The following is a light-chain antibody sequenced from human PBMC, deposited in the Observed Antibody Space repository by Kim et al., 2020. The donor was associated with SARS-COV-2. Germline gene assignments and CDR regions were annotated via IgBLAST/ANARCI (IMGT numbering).Light chain of an antibody. CDR2: LNSDGSH. Sequence: GASVKLTCTLSSGHSSYAIARHQQQPEKGPRYLMKLNSDGSHSKGDGIPDRFSGSSSGAERYLTISSLQSEDEADYYCQTWGTGVVFGGGTQLTVL. J-gene: IGLJ2*01. CDR3: QTWGTGVV. CDR1: SGHSSYA. V-gene: IGLV4-69*01.